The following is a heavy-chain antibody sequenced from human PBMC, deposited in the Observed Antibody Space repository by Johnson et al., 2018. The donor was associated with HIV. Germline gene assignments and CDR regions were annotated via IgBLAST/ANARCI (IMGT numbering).Heavy chain of an antibody. J-gene: IGHJ3*02. CDR2: ISHDGSDE. CDR3: AKTGGGAALDS. CDR1: GLNFSDYT. V-gene: IGHV3-30*04. Sequence: VQLVESGGGVVQPGRSLRLSCAASGLNFSDYTMQWVRQAPGKGLEWVAVISHDGSDEYYADSVKGRFTISRDTSKKMLYLQMNSLRVDDTAVYYCAKTGGGAALDSWGQGTMVTVSS. D-gene: IGHD3-16*01.